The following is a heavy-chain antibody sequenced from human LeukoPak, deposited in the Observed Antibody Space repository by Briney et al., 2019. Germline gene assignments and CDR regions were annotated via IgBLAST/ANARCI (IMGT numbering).Heavy chain of an antibody. CDR3: AKILGRDDY. Sequence: AGGSLRLSCAASGFTFSSYGMHWVRQAPGKGLEWVAVISYDGSNKYYADSVKGRFTISRDNSKNTLYLQMNSLRAEDTAVYYCAKILGRDDYWGQGTLVTVSS. CDR2: ISYDGSNK. D-gene: IGHD3-10*01. CDR1: GFTFSSYG. V-gene: IGHV3-30*18. J-gene: IGHJ4*02.